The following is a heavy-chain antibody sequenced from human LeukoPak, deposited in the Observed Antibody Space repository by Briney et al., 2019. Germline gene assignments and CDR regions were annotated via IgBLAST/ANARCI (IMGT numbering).Heavy chain of an antibody. Sequence: GASVKVSCKASGYTFTSYGISWVRQAPGQGLEWMGWISAYNGNTNYAQKLQGRVTMTTDTSTSTAYMELRSLRSDDTAVYYCARAPLLWFGELLYYMDVWGKGTTVTISS. CDR1: GYTFTSYG. D-gene: IGHD3-10*01. CDR3: ARAPLLWFGELLYYMDV. J-gene: IGHJ6*03. CDR2: ISAYNGNT. V-gene: IGHV1-18*01.